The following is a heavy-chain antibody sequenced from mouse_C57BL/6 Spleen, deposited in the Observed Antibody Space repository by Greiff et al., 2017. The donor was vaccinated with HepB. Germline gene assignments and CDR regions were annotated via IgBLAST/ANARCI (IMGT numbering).Heavy chain of an antibody. D-gene: IGHD4-1*02. CDR3: ARLQLGPDYFDY. CDR2: IYPGDGDT. J-gene: IGHJ2*01. Sequence: QVQLQHSGPELVKPGASVKISCKASGYAFSSSWMNWVKQRPGKGLEWIGRIYPGDGDTNYNGKFKGKATLTADKSSSTAYMQLSSLTSEDSAVYFCARLQLGPDYFDYWGQGTTLTVSS. V-gene: IGHV1-82*01. CDR1: GYAFSSSW.